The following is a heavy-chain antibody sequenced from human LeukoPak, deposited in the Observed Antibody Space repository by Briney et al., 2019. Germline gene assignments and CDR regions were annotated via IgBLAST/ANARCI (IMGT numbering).Heavy chain of an antibody. D-gene: IGHD6-19*01. V-gene: IGHV3-48*03. CDR2: ISSSGSTI. Sequence: TGGSLRLSCAASGFTFSSYEMNWVRQAPGKGLEWVSYISSSGSTIYYADSVKGRFTISRDNAKNSLYLQMNSLKTEDTAVYYCTSDKWLDYYYYYMDVWGKGTTVTVSS. CDR3: TSDKWLDYYYYYMDV. CDR1: GFTFSSYE. J-gene: IGHJ6*03.